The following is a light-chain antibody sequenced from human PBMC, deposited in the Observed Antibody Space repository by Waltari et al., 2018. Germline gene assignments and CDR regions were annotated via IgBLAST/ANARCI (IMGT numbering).Light chain of an antibody. Sequence: EIVLTQSPATLSLSPGERATLSCRASQSVSSYLAWYQQKIGQAPRLLIYDASNRATGIPARFSGSGSGTDFTLTISSLEPEDFAVYYCQQRSNWPPTFGGGTKVEIK. CDR1: QSVSSY. CDR2: DAS. CDR3: QQRSNWPPT. V-gene: IGKV3-11*01. J-gene: IGKJ4*01.